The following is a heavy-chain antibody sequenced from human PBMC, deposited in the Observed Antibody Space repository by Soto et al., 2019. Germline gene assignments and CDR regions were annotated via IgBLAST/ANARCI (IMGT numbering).Heavy chain of an antibody. Sequence: SETLSLTCTASGGSISSYYWSWIRQPPGKGLEWIGYIYYSGSTNYNPSLKSRVTISVNTSKNQFSLKLSSVTAADTAVYYCAREGEKPCWGQGTLVTVSS. CDR2: IYYSGST. CDR3: AREGEKPC. V-gene: IGHV4-59*01. CDR1: GGSISSYY. J-gene: IGHJ4*02.